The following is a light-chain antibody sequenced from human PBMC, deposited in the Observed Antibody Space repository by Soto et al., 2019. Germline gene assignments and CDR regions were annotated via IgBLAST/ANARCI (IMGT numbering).Light chain of an antibody. CDR2: AAS. J-gene: IGKJ2*01. V-gene: IGKV1-9*01. CDR1: QGISSY. Sequence: DIQLTQSPSFLSASVGDKVTITCRASQGISSYFAWYQQKPGKAPKLLIYAASTLQSGVPSRFSGSGSGTEFTLTISSRQPEDFATYYCQQVNSYPYTFGQGTKLEIK. CDR3: QQVNSYPYT.